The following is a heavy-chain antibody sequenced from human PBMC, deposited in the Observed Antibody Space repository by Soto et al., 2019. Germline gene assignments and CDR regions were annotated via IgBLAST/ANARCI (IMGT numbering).Heavy chain of an antibody. V-gene: IGHV4-59*01. Sequence: SETLSLTCTVSGGSISSYYWSWIRQPPGKGLEWIGYIYYSGSTNYNPSLKSRVTISVDTSKNQFSLKLSSVTAADTAVYYCARDGQDYYYYMDVWGKGTTVTVSS. J-gene: IGHJ6*03. CDR1: GGSISSYY. CDR3: ARDGQDYYYYMDV. CDR2: IYYSGST.